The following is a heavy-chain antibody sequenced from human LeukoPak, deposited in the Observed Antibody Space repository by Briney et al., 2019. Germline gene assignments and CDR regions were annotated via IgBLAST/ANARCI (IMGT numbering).Heavy chain of an antibody. CDR2: ISYDGSNK. CDR3: AKMIAAEPFDY. CDR1: GFTFSSYG. V-gene: IGHV3-30*18. Sequence: QSGGSLSLSCAASGFTFSSYGMHWVRLAPGKGLEWVAVISYDGSNKYYADSVKGRFTISRDNSKNTLYLQMNSLRAEDTAVYYCAKMIAAEPFDYWGQGTLVTVSS. J-gene: IGHJ4*02. D-gene: IGHD6-13*01.